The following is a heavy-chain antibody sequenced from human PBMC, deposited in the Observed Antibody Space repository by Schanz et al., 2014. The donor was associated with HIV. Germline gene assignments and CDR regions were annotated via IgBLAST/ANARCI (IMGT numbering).Heavy chain of an antibody. CDR3: GRVSGYYGMDV. CDR2: INHSEST. V-gene: IGHV4-34*01. D-gene: IGHD6-25*01. CDR1: GGSFSGYY. Sequence: QVQLQQWGAGLLKPSETLSLKCAVYGGSFSGYYWTWIRQSPGKGLEWIGEINHSESTNYNPSLKRRVTRSVDTSKNQFSLKLSSVTAADTAVYYCGRVSGYYGMDVWGQGTAVTLSS. J-gene: IGHJ6*02.